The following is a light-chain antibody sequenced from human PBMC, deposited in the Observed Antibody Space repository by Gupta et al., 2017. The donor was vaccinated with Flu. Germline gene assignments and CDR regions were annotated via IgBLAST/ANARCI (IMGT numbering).Light chain of an antibody. Sequence: DIHLTQSPSTLSASVGDRVTITCRDSQSIGNWLAWYQQKGGKAPKLIIYKASRVESGVTSRFSGSGDLREFTLTSSSRQLDDFGIYYCQQYKSYFAFGPGTKVDIK. V-gene: IGKV1-5*03. J-gene: IGKJ3*01. CDR1: QSIGNW. CDR2: KAS. CDR3: QQYKSYFA.